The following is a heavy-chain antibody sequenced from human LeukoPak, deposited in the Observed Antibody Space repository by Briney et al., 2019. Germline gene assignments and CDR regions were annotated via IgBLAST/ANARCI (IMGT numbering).Heavy chain of an antibody. V-gene: IGHV3-30*02. D-gene: IGHD1-14*01. J-gene: IGHJ4*01. CDR1: GFTLSNYG. Sequence: GGSLRLSCAASGFTLSNYGMHWVRQAPGKGLEWVTFIQYDGSKKYYADSVKGRFIISRDNSKNTLYLDMNRLRAEDTAVYYCAKAGASSDFDYWGQGNLVIVSS. CDR2: IQYDGSKK. CDR3: AKAGASSDFDY.